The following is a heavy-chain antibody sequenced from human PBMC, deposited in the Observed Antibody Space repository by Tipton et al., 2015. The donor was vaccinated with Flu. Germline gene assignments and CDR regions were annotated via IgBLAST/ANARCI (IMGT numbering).Heavy chain of an antibody. CDR1: GGSISDTTYN. J-gene: IGHJ4*02. CDR3: ARLSYYDVDLKNFYFED. D-gene: IGHD3-10*02. Sequence: TLSLTCTVSGGSISDTTYNWGWIRQPPGKGLEWIGSFYYTGNTYYKPSLESRVTVSVDTSKNQFSLKLNSVTAADTAVYYCARLSYYDVDLKNFYFEDWGQGTLVTVSS. V-gene: IGHV4-39*01. CDR2: FYYTGNT.